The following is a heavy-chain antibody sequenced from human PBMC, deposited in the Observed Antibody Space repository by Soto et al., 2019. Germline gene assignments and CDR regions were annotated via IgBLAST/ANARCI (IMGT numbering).Heavy chain of an antibody. CDR3: ATAQFRGMTTVTTSGY. V-gene: IGHV1-3*01. CDR2: INDGNGNT. Sequence: ASVKGSFKASGYALTSYAMQWVRQARGQRREWMGCINDGNGNTKYSQKFKCRVTITSDTSASTAYMDLSSLRSEDTAVYYCATAQFRGMTTVTTSGYSGQGTLVTVSS. D-gene: IGHD4-17*01. J-gene: IGHJ4*02. CDR1: GYALTSYA.